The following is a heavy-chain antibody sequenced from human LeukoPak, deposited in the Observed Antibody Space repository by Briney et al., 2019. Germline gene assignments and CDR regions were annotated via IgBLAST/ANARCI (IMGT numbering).Heavy chain of an antibody. D-gene: IGHD1-26*01. Sequence: GGSLRLSCAASGFTFSGSAMHWVRQASGKGLEWIGRIRSKANSYATAYAASVTGRFIISRDDSKNTAYLQMNSLKTEDTAVYYCTTGGIVGATKDYWGQGTLVTVPS. J-gene: IGHJ4*02. CDR1: GFTFSGSA. CDR2: IRSKANSYAT. CDR3: TTGGIVGATKDY. V-gene: IGHV3-73*01.